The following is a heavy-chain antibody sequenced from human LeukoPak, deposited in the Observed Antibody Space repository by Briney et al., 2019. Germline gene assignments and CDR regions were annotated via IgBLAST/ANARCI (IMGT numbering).Heavy chain of an antibody. V-gene: IGHV3-30-3*01. CDR3: ARGLRGFLEWLSLGYFDY. Sequence: GGSLGLSCAASGFTFSSYAMHWVRQAPGKGLEWVAVISYDGSNKYYADSVKGRFTISRDNSKNTLYLQMNSLRAEDTAVYYCARGLRGFLEWLSLGYFDYWGQGTLVTVSS. CDR2: ISYDGSNK. D-gene: IGHD3-3*01. CDR1: GFTFSSYA. J-gene: IGHJ4*02.